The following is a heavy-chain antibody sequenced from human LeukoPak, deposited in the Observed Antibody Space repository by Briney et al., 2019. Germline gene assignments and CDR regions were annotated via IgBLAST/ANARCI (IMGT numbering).Heavy chain of an antibody. V-gene: IGHV3-23*01. D-gene: IGHD3-22*01. Sequence: PGGSLRLSCAASGFTFSSYGMSWVRQAPGKGLEWVSAISGSGGSTYYADSVKGRFTISRDNSKNTLYLQMNSLRAEDTAVYYCAKGSWAMIVVVAFDYWGQGTLVTVSS. CDR2: ISGSGGST. CDR1: GFTFSSYG. J-gene: IGHJ4*02. CDR3: AKGSWAMIVVVAFDY.